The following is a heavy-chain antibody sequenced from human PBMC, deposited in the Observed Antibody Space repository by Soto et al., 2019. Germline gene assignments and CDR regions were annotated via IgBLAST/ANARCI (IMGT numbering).Heavy chain of an antibody. CDR3: AKWGGYWSSTSCSSSFDP. Sequence: QVQLVESGGGVVQPGRSLRLSCAASGFTFSSYGMHWVRQAPGKGLEWVAVISYDGSNKYYADSVKGRFTISRDNSKNTLYLQRNSLRAEDTAVYYCAKWGGYWSSTSCSSSFDPWGQGTLVTVSS. CDR1: GFTFSSYG. V-gene: IGHV3-30*18. J-gene: IGHJ5*02. D-gene: IGHD2-2*01. CDR2: ISYDGSNK.